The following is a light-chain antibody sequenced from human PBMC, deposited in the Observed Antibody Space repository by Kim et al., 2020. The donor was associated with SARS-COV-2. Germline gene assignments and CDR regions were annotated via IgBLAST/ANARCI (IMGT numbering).Light chain of an antibody. V-gene: IGLV1-40*01. CDR2: GNN. CDR1: SSNIGSVYD. Sequence: RVAISCTGSSSNIGSVYDVHWYQQLPGTAPKLLIYGNNNRPSGVPDRFSGSKSGTSASLAITGLQAEDEADYYCQSYDSTLSAYVFGTGTTVTVL. CDR3: QSYDSTLSAYV. J-gene: IGLJ1*01.